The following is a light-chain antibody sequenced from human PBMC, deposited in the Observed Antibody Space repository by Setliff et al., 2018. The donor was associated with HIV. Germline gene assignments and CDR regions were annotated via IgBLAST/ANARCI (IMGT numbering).Light chain of an antibody. CDR2: GVN. V-gene: IGLV2-14*01. CDR3: SSYSYSTTLV. CDR1: SSDVGGFDF. J-gene: IGLJ2*01. Sequence: QSALPQPASVSGSPGQSITISCTGTSSDVGGFDFVSWYQQHPGKAPKLIIYGVNKRPSGVSDRFSGSKSANTASLTISGLQAEDEADYFCSSYSYSTTLVFGGGTKVTV.